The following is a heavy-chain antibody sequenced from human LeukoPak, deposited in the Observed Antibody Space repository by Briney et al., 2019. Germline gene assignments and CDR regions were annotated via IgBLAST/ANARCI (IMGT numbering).Heavy chain of an antibody. J-gene: IGHJ4*02. V-gene: IGHV3-48*04. D-gene: IGHD3-22*01. Sequence: GGSLRLSCAASGFAFNTYSMNWVRQAPGKGLEWVSYISSSGSTIYYADSVKGRFTISRDNAKNSLYLQMNSLRAEDTAVYYCARGMGITMIVVVTQFDYWGQGTLVTVSS. CDR2: ISSSGSTI. CDR1: GFAFNTYS. CDR3: ARGMGITMIVVVTQFDY.